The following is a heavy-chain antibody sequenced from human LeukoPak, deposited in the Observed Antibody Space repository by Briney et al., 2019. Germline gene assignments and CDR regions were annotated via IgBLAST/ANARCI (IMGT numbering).Heavy chain of an antibody. Sequence: SETLSLTCTVSGGSISSYYWSWIRQPPGKGLEWIGSIYYSGTTFYNPSLKSRVTISVDTSKNQFSLKLSSETAADTAVYYCARHGSLVRGIDNWFDPWGQGTLVTVSS. J-gene: IGHJ5*02. D-gene: IGHD3-10*01. CDR3: ARHGSLVRGIDNWFDP. V-gene: IGHV4-39*01. CDR1: GGSISSYY. CDR2: IYYSGTT.